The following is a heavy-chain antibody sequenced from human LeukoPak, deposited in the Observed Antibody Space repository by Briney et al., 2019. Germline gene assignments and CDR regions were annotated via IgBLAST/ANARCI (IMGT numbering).Heavy chain of an antibody. V-gene: IGHV4-59*08. CDR1: GGSISSYY. CDR3: ARLTVTTYQDAFDI. D-gene: IGHD4-11*01. J-gene: IGHJ3*02. Sequence: PSETLSLTCTVSGGSISSYYWSWIRQPPGKGLEWIGYIYYSGSTNYNPSLKSRVTISVDTSKNQFSLKLSSVTAEDTAVYYCARLTVTTYQDAFDIWGQGTMVTVSS. CDR2: IYYSGST.